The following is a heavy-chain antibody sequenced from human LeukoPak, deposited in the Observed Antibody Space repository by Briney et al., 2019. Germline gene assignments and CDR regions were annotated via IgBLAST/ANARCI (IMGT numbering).Heavy chain of an antibody. J-gene: IGHJ5*02. D-gene: IGHD3-10*01. Sequence: SETLSLTCTVSGGSISSYYWSWIRQPPGKGLEWIGYIYYSGSTNYNPSLKSRVTISVDTSKNQFSLKLSSVTAADTAVYYCARGGAPTYCYGSGSYSDNWFDPWGQGTLVTVSS. CDR2: IYYSGST. CDR1: GGSISSYY. V-gene: IGHV4-59*08. CDR3: ARGGAPTYCYGSGSYSDNWFDP.